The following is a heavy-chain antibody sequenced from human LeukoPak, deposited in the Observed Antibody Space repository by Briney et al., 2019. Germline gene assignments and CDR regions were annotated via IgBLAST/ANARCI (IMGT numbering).Heavy chain of an antibody. CDR2: IYYSGST. CDR1: GGSISSYY. J-gene: IGHJ5*02. Sequence: SETLSLTCTVSGGSISSYYWSWIRQPPGKGLEWIGYIYYSGSTNYNPSLKSRVTISVDTSKNQFSLKLSSVTAADTAVYYCARQLYYYDSSGYQNWFDPWGQGTLVTVSS. D-gene: IGHD3-22*01. CDR3: ARQLYYYDSSGYQNWFDP. V-gene: IGHV4-59*08.